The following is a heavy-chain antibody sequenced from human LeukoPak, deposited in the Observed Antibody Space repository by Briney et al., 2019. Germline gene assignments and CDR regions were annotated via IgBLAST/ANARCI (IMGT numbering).Heavy chain of an antibody. CDR3: ARSLWFGELLGEYNWFDP. D-gene: IGHD3-10*01. V-gene: IGHV1-2*02. CDR1: GYTFTGYY. J-gene: IGHJ5*02. Sequence: GASVKVSCKASGYTFTGYYMHWVRQAPGQGLEWMGWINPNSGGTNYAQKFQGRVTMTRDTSISTAYMELSRLRSDDTAVYYCARSLWFGELLGEYNWFDPWGQGTLVTVSS. CDR2: INPNSGGT.